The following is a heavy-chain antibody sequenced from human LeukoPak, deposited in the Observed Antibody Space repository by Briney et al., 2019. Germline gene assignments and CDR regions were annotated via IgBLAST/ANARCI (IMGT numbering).Heavy chain of an antibody. V-gene: IGHV4-4*07. CDR2: IHSSGGT. J-gene: IGHJ4*02. Sequence: PSETLSLTCTVSGDSISNYYWGWIRQPAGKGLEWIGRIHSSGGTNNNPSLESRLTMSVDTSKNQFSLKLSSVTAADTAVYYCARAGRIAASGGHYFDYWGQGTLVTVSS. D-gene: IGHD2-15*01. CDR3: ARAGRIAASGGHYFDY. CDR1: GDSISNYY.